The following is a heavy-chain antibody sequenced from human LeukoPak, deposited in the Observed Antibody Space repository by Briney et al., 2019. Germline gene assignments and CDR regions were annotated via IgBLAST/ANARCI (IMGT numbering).Heavy chain of an antibody. D-gene: IGHD3-10*01. J-gene: IGHJ5*02. V-gene: IGHV4-30-2*01. Sequence: SQTLSLTCAISGGSITSGGDSWSWIRQPPGKGLEWIGCTYHSGSTYYNPSLKSRVTISVDTSKNQFSLKLISVTAADTAVYYCARVEHSYCPHWFAPWGQGTLVTVSS. CDR1: GGSITSGGDS. CDR3: ARVEHSYCPHWFAP. CDR2: TYHSGST.